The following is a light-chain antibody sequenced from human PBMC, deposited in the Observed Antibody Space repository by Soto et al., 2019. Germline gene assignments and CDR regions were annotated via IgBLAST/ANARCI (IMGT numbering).Light chain of an antibody. V-gene: IGKV3-20*01. Sequence: EIVLTQSPGTLSLSPGERATLSCRASQSVSSSYLTWYQQKPGQAPRLLIFGASSRATGIPDRFSGRGSGTVFTLTISRLEPEDFAVYYCQQYGSSLWTFGQGTKVEIK. CDR1: QSVSSSY. CDR3: QQYGSSLWT. J-gene: IGKJ1*01. CDR2: GAS.